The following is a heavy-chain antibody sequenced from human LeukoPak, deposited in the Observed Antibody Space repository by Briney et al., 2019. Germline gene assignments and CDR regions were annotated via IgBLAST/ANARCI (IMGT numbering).Heavy chain of an antibody. CDR2: TSSGGST. D-gene: IGHD3-10*01. Sequence: PGGSLRLSCAASGFTVSSYYMSWVRQAPGKGLEWVSFTSSGGSTYSADSVRGRFTISRDNSKNTLYLQMNSLRAEDTAVYYCARVGSGSFDYWGQGTLVTVSS. J-gene: IGHJ4*02. V-gene: IGHV3-66*01. CDR3: ARVGSGSFDY. CDR1: GFTVSSYY.